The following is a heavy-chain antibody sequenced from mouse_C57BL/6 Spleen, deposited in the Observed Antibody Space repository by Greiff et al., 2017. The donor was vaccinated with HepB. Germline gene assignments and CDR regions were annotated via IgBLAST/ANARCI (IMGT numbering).Heavy chain of an antibody. CDR2: INYDGSST. Sequence: EVKLVESEGGLVQPGSSMKLSCTASGFTFSDYYMAWVRQVPEKGLEWVANINYDGSSTYYLDSLKSRFIISRDNAKNILYLQMSSLKSEDTATYYCARGGYYAMDYWGQRTSVTVSS. J-gene: IGHJ4*01. CDR3: ARGGYYAMDY. CDR1: GFTFSDYY. V-gene: IGHV5-16*01.